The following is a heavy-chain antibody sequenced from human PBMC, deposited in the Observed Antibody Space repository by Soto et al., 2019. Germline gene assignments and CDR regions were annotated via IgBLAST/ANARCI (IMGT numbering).Heavy chain of an antibody. J-gene: IGHJ4*02. D-gene: IGHD4-17*01. V-gene: IGHV4-4*02. Sequence: QVQLQESGPGLVKPSGTLSLTCTVSGGSMSSSNWWNWVRQSPGKGLEWIGEAHHSGRTNYNPSPKSQVTRSVDKSKNHFSLKLTSVTAEDAAVYYCARYEATVLDYWGQGTLVTVSS. CDR2: AHHSGRT. CDR1: GGSMSSSNW. CDR3: ARYEATVLDY.